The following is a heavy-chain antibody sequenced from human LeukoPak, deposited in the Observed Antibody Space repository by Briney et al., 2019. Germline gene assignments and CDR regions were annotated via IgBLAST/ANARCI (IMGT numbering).Heavy chain of an antibody. CDR3: ARDQTGCSSTSCYAYYYYYGMDV. V-gene: IGHV1-2*02. D-gene: IGHD2-2*01. CDR2: INPNSGGT. Sequence: ASVKVSCKASGYTFTGYYMHWVRQAPGQGLEWMGWINPNSGGTNYAQKFQGRVTMTRDTSISTAYMELSRLRSDDTAVYYCARDQTGCSSTSCYAYYYYYGMDVWGQGTTVTVSS. CDR1: GYTFTGYY. J-gene: IGHJ6*02.